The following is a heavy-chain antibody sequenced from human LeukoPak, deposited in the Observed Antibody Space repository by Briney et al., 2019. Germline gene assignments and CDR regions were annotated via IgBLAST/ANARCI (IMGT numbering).Heavy chain of an antibody. J-gene: IGHJ4*02. D-gene: IGHD3-10*01. CDR3: ARATYYYGSGSYWGFDY. CDR1: GGTFSSYT. Sequence: ASAKVSCKASGGTFSSYTISWVRQAPGQGLEWMGRIIPILGIAIYAQKFQGRVTITADKSTSTAYMELSSLRSEDTAVYYCARATYYYGSGSYWGFDYWGQGTLVTVSS. CDR2: IIPILGIA. V-gene: IGHV1-69*02.